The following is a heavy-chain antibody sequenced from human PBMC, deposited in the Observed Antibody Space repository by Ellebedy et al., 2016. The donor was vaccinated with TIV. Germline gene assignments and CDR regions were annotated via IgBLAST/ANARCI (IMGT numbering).Heavy chain of an antibody. D-gene: IGHD7-27*01. CDR3: ASPGDIDY. Sequence: GESLKISCAASGFTFSSSVLSWVRQAPGKGLEWVSAINARTGIAHYADSVKSRFTTSRDNYKSTLYLQMNSLRAEDSALYYCASPGDIDYWGQGTLVTVSA. CDR1: GFTFSSSV. CDR2: INARTGIA. J-gene: IGHJ4*02. V-gene: IGHV3-23*01.